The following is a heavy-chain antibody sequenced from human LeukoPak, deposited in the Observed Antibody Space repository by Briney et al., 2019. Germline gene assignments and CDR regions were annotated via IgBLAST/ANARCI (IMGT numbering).Heavy chain of an antibody. CDR2: IKSKTDGGTI. CDR3: TTVTLRPVGL. CDR1: GFSFTNAW. D-gene: IGHD3-10*01. Sequence: SPGGSLRLSCAASGFSFTNAWMSWVRQAPGKGLEWVGRIKSKTDGGTIDYAAPVKGRFTISRDDSKNTLFLQMNSLKIEDTAVYYCTTVTLRPVGLWGQGTLVTVSS. V-gene: IGHV3-15*05. J-gene: IGHJ4*02.